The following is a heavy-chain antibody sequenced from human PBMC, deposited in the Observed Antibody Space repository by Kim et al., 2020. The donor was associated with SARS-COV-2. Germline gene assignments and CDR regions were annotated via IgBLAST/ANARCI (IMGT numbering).Heavy chain of an antibody. CDR3: ARGPVGRRAAAGKPYYFDY. J-gene: IGHJ4*02. CDR2: MNPNSGKT. CDR1: GYTFTGYD. D-gene: IGHD6-13*01. Sequence: ASVKVSCKASGYTFTGYDINWVRQATGQGLEWMGWMNPNSGKTGYAQKFQGRVTMTRNTSISTAYMELSSLRSEDTAVYYCARGPVGRRAAAGKPYYFDYWGQGTLVTVSS. V-gene: IGHV1-8*01.